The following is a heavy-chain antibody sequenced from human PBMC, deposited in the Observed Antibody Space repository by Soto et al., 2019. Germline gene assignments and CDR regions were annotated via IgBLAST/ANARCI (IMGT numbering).Heavy chain of an antibody. D-gene: IGHD3-22*01. CDR1: GFTFSSYA. V-gene: IGHV3-23*01. J-gene: IGHJ3*02. CDR2: ISGSGGST. Sequence: PGGSLRLSCAASGFTFSSYAMSWVRQAPGKGLEWVSAISGSGGSTYYADSVKGRFTISRDNSKNTLYLQMDSLRAEDTAVYYCAKESYYYDSSGYYSGAFDIWGQGTMVTVSS. CDR3: AKESYYYDSSGYYSGAFDI.